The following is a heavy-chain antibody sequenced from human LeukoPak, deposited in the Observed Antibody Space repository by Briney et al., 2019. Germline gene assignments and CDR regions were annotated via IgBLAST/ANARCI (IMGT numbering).Heavy chain of an antibody. Sequence: PSETLSLTCTVSGGSVSSGSYYWSWIRQPPGKGLEWIGYIYYSGSTNYNPSLKSRVTISVDTSKNQFSLKLSSVTAADTAVYYRARLPLIGYCSSTSCLPINYYYYGMDVWGKGTTVTVSS. D-gene: IGHD2-2*01. J-gene: IGHJ6*04. CDR3: ARLPLIGYCSSTSCLPINYYYYGMDV. V-gene: IGHV4-61*01. CDR1: GGSVSSGSYY. CDR2: IYYSGST.